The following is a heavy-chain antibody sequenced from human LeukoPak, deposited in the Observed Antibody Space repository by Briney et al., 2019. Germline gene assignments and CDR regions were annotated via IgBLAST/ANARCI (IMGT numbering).Heavy chain of an antibody. Sequence: GGSLRLSCAASGFTFSSYAMSWVRQAPGKGLEWVSAISGSGGSTYYADSVKSRFTISRDNSKNTLYLQMNSLRAEDTAVYYCATQEDRYNWNDVGPWGQGTLVTVPS. CDR3: ATQEDRYNWNDVGP. V-gene: IGHV3-23*01. CDR1: GFTFSSYA. D-gene: IGHD1-1*01. J-gene: IGHJ4*02. CDR2: ISGSGGST.